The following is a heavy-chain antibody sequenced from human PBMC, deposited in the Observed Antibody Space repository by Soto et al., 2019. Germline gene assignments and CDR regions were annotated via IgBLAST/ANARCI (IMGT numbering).Heavy chain of an antibody. V-gene: IGHV1-18*01. CDR1: GYTFTSYG. J-gene: IGHJ4*02. CDR2: ISAYNGNT. D-gene: IGHD5-18*01. Sequence: ASVKVSCKASGYTFTSYGISWVRQAPGQGLERMGWISAYNGNTNYAQKLQGRVTMTTDTSTSTAYMELRCLRSDDTAVYYCARDQFDSYGPKGGLDYWGQGTLVTVSS. CDR3: ARDQFDSYGPKGGLDY.